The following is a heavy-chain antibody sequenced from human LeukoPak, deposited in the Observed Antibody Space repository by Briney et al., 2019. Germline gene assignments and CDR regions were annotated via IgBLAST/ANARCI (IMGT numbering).Heavy chain of an antibody. CDR2: ISSSSSTI. J-gene: IGHJ4*02. D-gene: IGHD6-19*01. CDR3: ARDQAEVAGTWEYFDY. V-gene: IGHV3-48*02. CDR1: GFTFSSYS. Sequence: GALRLSCAASGFTFSSYSMNWVRQAPGKGLEWVSYISSSSSTIYYADSVKGRFTISRDNAKNSLYLQMNSLRDEDTAVYYCARDQAEVAGTWEYFDYWGQGTLVTVSS.